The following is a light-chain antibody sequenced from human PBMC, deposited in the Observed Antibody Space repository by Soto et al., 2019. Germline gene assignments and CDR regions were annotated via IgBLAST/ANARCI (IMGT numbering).Light chain of an antibody. J-gene: IGLJ1*01. CDR1: SSDVGGYDY. V-gene: IGLV2-14*03. Sequence: QSVLTRPASVSGSPGQSITISCTGGSSDVGGYDYVSWYQHHPGKPPKLLIYDVSNRPSGVSDRFSGSKSGNTASLTISGLQTEDEGEYYCNSWTRGNALEVFGTGTKLTVL. CDR3: NSWTRGNALEV. CDR2: DVS.